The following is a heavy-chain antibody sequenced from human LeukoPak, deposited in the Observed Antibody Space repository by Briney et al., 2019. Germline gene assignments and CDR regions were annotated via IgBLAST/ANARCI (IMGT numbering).Heavy chain of an antibody. Sequence: GGSPRLSCVVSGFTFSSYSMSWVRQAPGKGLEWVSSISASSNFISYADSVKGRFTISRDNAKKSLYLQMNSVRAEDTAVYYCARPPAVAGHDAFDFWGRGTMVTVSS. V-gene: IGHV3-21*01. CDR1: GFTFSSYS. CDR2: ISASSNFI. CDR3: ARPPAVAGHDAFDF. D-gene: IGHD6-19*01. J-gene: IGHJ3*01.